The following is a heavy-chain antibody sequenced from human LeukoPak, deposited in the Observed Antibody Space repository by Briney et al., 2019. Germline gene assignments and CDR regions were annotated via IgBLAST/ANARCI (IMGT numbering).Heavy chain of an antibody. CDR2: INPNSGGT. D-gene: IGHD6-13*01. J-gene: IGHJ5*02. Sequence: ASVKVSCKASGYTFTGYYMHWVRQAPGQGLEWMGWINPNSGGTNYAQKFQGRVTITADESTSTAYMELSSLRSEDTAVYYCAAGIAAAANWFDPWGQGTLVTVSS. V-gene: IGHV1-2*02. CDR1: GYTFTGYY. CDR3: AAGIAAAANWFDP.